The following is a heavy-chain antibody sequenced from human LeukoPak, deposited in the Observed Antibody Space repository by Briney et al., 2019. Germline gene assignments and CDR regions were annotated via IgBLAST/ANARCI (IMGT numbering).Heavy chain of an antibody. Sequence: GGPLRLSCAASGFTFSESWMTWVRQVPGQGLEWVAHINHEGGAIQYVDSVKGRFTISRDNAKGSVFLQMNSLRAKDTAIYHCATYINWVAGDVWGQGTTVIVSS. D-gene: IGHD1-1*01. V-gene: IGHV3-7*01. CDR2: INHEGGAI. CDR1: GFTFSESW. J-gene: IGHJ6*02. CDR3: ATYINWVAGDV.